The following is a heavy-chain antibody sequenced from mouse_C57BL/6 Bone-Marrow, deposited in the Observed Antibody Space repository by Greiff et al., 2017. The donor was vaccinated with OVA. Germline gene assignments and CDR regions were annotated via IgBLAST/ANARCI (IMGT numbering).Heavy chain of an antibody. CDR2: INPGSGGT. V-gene: IGHV1-54*01. D-gene: IGHD1-1*01. J-gene: IGHJ3*01. CDR3: ARRYYGSSGTFAY. CDR1: GYAFTNYL. Sequence: QVHVKQSGAELVRPGTSVKVSCKASGYAFTNYLIEWVKQRPGQGLEWIGVINPGSGGTNYNEKFKGKATLTADKSSSTAYMQLSSLTSEDSAVYFCARRYYGSSGTFAYWGQGTLVTVSA.